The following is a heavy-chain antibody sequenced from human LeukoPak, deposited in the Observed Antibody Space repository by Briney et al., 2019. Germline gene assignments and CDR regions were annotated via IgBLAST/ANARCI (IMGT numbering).Heavy chain of an antibody. CDR2: IYYSGTT. V-gene: IGHV4-39*07. CDR1: GGSISSSSYY. Sequence: SETLSLTCTVSGGSISSSSYYWGWIRQPPGEGLEWIASIYYSGTTYYNPSLKSRVTISVDTSKSQFSLKLTSVTAADTAVYYCASDIAAAGTGPQGALGYWGQGTLVTVSS. CDR3: ASDIAAAGTGPQGALGY. J-gene: IGHJ4*02. D-gene: IGHD6-13*01.